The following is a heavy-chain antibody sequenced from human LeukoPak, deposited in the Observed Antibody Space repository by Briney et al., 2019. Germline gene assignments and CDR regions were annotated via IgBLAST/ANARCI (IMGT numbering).Heavy chain of an antibody. J-gene: IGHJ5*02. CDR1: GGSISSGGYY. V-gene: IGHV4-31*03. D-gene: IGHD3-10*01. CDR3: AREGSRAYYYGSGAGRWFDP. Sequence: SETLSLTCTVSGGSISSGGYYWSWIRQHPGKGLEWIGYIYYSGSTYYNPSLKSRVTISVDTSKNRFSLKLSSVTATDTAVYYCAREGSRAYYYGSGAGRWFDPWGQGTLVTVSS. CDR2: IYYSGST.